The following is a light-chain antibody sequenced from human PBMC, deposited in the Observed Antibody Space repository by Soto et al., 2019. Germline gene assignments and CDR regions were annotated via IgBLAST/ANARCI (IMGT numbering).Light chain of an antibody. CDR2: EVT. Sequence: QSALTQPASVSGSPGQSIPISCTGSSSDIGIYKYVSWYQQHPGKAPKLIIYEVTNRPSGVSNRFSGSKSGNTASLTISGLQAEDEADYYCSSYTTSSTRVFGPGTKVTVL. CDR3: SSYTTSSTRV. J-gene: IGLJ1*01. CDR1: SSDIGIYKY. V-gene: IGLV2-14*01.